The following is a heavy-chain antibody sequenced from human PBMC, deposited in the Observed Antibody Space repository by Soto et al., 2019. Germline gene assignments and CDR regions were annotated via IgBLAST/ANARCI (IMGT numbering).Heavy chain of an antibody. CDR2: IKPIFGTT. Sequence: QVQLVQSGAEVKKPGSSVKVSCKASGDTFSRYAISWVRQAPGQGLEWMGGIKPIFGTTNYAQKFRGRVTITADESTGTAYRELISLRFEDTAVYYCAREGGCSERQHCESWGQGTLVTVSS. J-gene: IGHJ4*02. CDR1: GDTFSRYA. V-gene: IGHV1-69*01. D-gene: IGHD3-10*02. CDR3: AREGGCSERQHCES.